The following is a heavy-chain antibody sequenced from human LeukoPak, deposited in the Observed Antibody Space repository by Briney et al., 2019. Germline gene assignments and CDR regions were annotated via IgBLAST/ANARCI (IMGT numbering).Heavy chain of an antibody. CDR3: ARAGYCSGTSCFNWFDP. CDR1: GYTFTSYY. D-gene: IGHD2-2*01. V-gene: IGHV1-46*01. CDR2: INPSGGST. Sequence: ASVKVPCKASGYTFTSYYMHWVRQAPGQGLEWMGIINPSGGSTSYAQKFQGRVTMTRDMSTSTVYMELSSLRSEDTAVYYCARAGYCSGTSCFNWFDPWGQGTLVTVSS. J-gene: IGHJ5*02.